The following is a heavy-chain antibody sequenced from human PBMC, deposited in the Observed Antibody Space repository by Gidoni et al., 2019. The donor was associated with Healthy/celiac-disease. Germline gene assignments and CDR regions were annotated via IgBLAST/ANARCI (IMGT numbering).Heavy chain of an antibody. J-gene: IGHJ5*02. CDR3: ARGLVDTAMAGRVWDWFDP. V-gene: IGHV1-2*02. Sequence: QVQLVQSGAEVKKPGASVKVSCKASGYTFTGYYMHWVRQAPGQGLEWMGWINPNSGGTNYAQKFQGRVTMTRDTSISTAYMELSRLRSDDTAVYYCARGLVDTAMAGRVWDWFDPWGQGTLVTVSS. CDR1: GYTFTGYY. CDR2: INPNSGGT. D-gene: IGHD5-18*01.